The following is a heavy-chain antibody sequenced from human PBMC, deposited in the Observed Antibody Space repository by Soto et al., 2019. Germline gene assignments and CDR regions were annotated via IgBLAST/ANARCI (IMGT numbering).Heavy chain of an antibody. CDR2: IYYSGST. Sequence: QLQLQESGPGLVKPSETLSLTCTVSGGSISSSSYYWGWIRQPPGKGLEWIGSIYYSGSTYYNPSLQSRVTISVDTSKTQFSLKLSSVTAADTAVYYCARHQSHSSSYVDPWGQGTLVTVSS. J-gene: IGHJ5*02. V-gene: IGHV4-39*01. CDR3: ARHQSHSSSYVDP. D-gene: IGHD6-13*01. CDR1: GGSISSSSYY.